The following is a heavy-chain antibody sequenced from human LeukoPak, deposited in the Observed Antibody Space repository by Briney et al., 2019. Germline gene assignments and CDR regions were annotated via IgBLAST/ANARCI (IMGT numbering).Heavy chain of an antibody. D-gene: IGHD6-13*01. CDR2: IYPGDSDT. J-gene: IGHJ4*02. CDR3: ASAYSGRSYYFDY. Sequence: GESLKISCKGSGYSFSSYWIGWVRQMPGKGLEWMGIIYPGDSDTRYSPSFQGQVTISADKSISTAYLQWNSLKASDTAMYYCASAYSGRSYYFDYWGQGTLVVVSS. V-gene: IGHV5-51*01. CDR1: GYSFSSYW.